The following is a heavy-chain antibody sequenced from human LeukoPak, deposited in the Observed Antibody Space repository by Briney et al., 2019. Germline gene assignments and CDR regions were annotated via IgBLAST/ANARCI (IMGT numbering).Heavy chain of an antibody. CDR3: ARDLHDRPDAFDI. V-gene: IGHV3-30*02. D-gene: IGHD1-14*01. CDR2: IRYDGSNK. CDR1: GFTFSTYG. Sequence: RSGGSLRLSCAASGFTFSTYGMHWVRQAPVKGLEWVSFIRYDGSNKYYADSVKGRFTISRDNSKNTLYLQMNSLRAEDTALYYCARDLHDRPDAFDIWGQGTMVTVSS. J-gene: IGHJ3*02.